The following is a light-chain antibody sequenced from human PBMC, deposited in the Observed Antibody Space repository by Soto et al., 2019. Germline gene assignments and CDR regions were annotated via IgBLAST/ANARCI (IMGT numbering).Light chain of an antibody. CDR1: QNLHSF. CDR2: DGS. CDR3: QQRTRWPMT. V-gene: IGKV3-11*01. J-gene: IGKJ5*01. Sequence: EIVLTQSPATLSVSPGERVTLSCRASQNLHSFLNWYQQRPGQAPRPLIYDGSKRAAGVPDRISGDGSGTAYTLTISSLEPEDFAVYYCQQRTRWPMTFGQGTRLEI.